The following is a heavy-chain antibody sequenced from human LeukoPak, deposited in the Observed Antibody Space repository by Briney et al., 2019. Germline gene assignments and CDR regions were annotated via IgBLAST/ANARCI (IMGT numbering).Heavy chain of an antibody. Sequence: GSLRLSCAASGFTFPRHAMSWVRQAPGKGLEWVASSGGSGGRTHYADSVKGRFTISRDNSQNTVYLHMNSLRADDTAVYYCAQEHFDTSGYYSRFDSWGQGILVTVSS. J-gene: IGHJ4*02. CDR3: AQEHFDTSGYYSRFDS. CDR1: GFTFPRHA. V-gene: IGHV3-23*01. D-gene: IGHD3-22*01. CDR2: SGGSGGRT.